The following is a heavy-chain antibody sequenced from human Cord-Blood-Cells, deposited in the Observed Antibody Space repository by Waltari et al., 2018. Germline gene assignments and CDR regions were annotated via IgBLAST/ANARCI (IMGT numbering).Heavy chain of an antibody. CDR3: AREERGYCSSTSCPYYFDY. D-gene: IGHD2-2*01. J-gene: IGHJ4*02. CDR2: IYYSGST. CDR1: GGSVSSGSYY. V-gene: IGHV4-61*01. Sequence: QVQLQESGPGLVKPSETLSLTCTVSGGSVSSGSYYWSWIRQPPGKGLEWIGYIYYSGSTNHHPSLKSRVTISVDTSKNQFSLKLSSVTAADTAVYYCAREERGYCSSTSCPYYFDYWGQGTLVTVSS.